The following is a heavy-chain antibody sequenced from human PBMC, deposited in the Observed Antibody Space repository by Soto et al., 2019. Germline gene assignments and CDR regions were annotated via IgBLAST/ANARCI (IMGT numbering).Heavy chain of an antibody. CDR1: GGSISSGGYY. J-gene: IGHJ4*02. Sequence: PSETLSLTCTVSGGSISSGGYYWSWIRQHPGKGLEWIGYIYYSGSTYYNPSLKSRVTISVDTSKNQFSLKLSSVTAADTAVYYSAGAGKRWLVTLWGQGTLVTVSS. CDR2: IYYSGST. V-gene: IGHV4-31*03. D-gene: IGHD6-19*01. CDR3: AGAGKRWLVTL.